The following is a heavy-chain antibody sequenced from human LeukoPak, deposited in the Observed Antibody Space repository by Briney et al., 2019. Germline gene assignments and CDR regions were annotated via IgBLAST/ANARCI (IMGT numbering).Heavy chain of an antibody. CDR3: ATTAGPSNWFDP. CDR2: INPNSGGT. V-gene: IGHV1-2*02. J-gene: IGHJ5*02. Sequence: ASVKVSCKASGYTFTGYYMHWVRQAPGQGLEWMGWINPNSGGTNYAQKFQGRVTMTRDTSISTAYMELSRLRSDDTAVYYCATTAGPSNWFDPWGQGTLVTISS. CDR1: GYTFTGYY.